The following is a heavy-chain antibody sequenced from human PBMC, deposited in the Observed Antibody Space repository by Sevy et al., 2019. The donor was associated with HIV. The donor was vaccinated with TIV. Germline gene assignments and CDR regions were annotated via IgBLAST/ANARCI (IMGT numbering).Heavy chain of an antibody. J-gene: IGHJ4*02. V-gene: IGHV3-7*04. Sequence: VGSLRLSCAASGFSFSTDWMHWVLQAPGKELEWVANIKQDESEKYYVASVKGRFTISRDNAKNSVYLQMNSLRPEDTAIYYYARGNSGSFDYWGQGTLVTVSS. CDR3: ARGNSGSFDY. CDR2: IKQDESEK. D-gene: IGHD3-22*01. CDR1: GFSFSTDW.